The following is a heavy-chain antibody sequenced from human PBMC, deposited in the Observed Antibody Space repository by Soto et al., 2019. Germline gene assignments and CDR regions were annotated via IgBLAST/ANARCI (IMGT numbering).Heavy chain of an antibody. D-gene: IGHD2-21*01. Sequence: SLTCTVCGAALSSYYWSWIRQPAGKRLEWIGRIYTSGRPNYNPSLKRRATMSVDTSKNQLSLKLSSVTAADTDVDNSARHHDYTDCGACSDYWGQGTLVTVSS. J-gene: IGHJ4*02. V-gene: IGHV4-4*07. CDR3: ARHHDYTDCGACSDY. CDR2: IYTSGRP. CDR1: GAALSSYY.